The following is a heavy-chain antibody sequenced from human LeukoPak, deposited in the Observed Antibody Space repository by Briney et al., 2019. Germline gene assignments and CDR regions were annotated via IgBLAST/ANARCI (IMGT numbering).Heavy chain of an antibody. Sequence: ASVKISXKVSGYTFTDYYMHWVQQAPGKGLEWMGLVDPEDGETIYAEKFQGRVTITADTSTDTAYMELSSLRSEDTAVYYCATMGYCSSTSCYTDGIDYWGQGTLVTVSS. CDR3: ATMGYCSSTSCYTDGIDY. D-gene: IGHD2-2*02. J-gene: IGHJ4*02. V-gene: IGHV1-69-2*01. CDR2: VDPEDGET. CDR1: GYTFTDYY.